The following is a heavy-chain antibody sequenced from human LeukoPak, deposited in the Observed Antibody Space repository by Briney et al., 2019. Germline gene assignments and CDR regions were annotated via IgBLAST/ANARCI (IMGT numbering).Heavy chain of an antibody. V-gene: IGHV4-30-4*07. CDR2: IYYGGST. CDR1: GGSISSGGYS. D-gene: IGHD5-18*01. CDR3: ARRVGEDSYGFGFALDH. Sequence: PSETLSLTCAVSGGSISSGGYSWSWIRQPPGKGLEWIGYIYYGGSTYYNPSLKSRVTISVDTSKNQFSLKLSSVTAADTAVYYCARRVGEDSYGFGFALDHWGQGTLVTVSS. J-gene: IGHJ4*02.